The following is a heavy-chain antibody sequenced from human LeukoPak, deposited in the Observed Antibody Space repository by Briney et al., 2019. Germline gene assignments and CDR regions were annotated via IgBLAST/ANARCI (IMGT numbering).Heavy chain of an antibody. CDR2: ISAYNGNT. V-gene: IGHV1-18*04. J-gene: IGHJ6*04. D-gene: IGHD2-2*01. CDR3: ARDDADVVVPAAMRVGMDA. Sequence: ASVKVSCKASGYTFTSYGISWVRQAPGQGLEWMGWISAYNGNTNYAQKLQGRVTMTTDTSTSTAYMELRSLRSDDTAVYYCARDDADVVVPAAMRVGMDAWGKGTTVTVSS. CDR1: GYTFTSYG.